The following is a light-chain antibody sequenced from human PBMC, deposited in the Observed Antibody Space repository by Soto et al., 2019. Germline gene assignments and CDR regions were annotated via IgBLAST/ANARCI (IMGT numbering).Light chain of an antibody. CDR1: QSINNY. CDR2: VAS. V-gene: IGKV3-11*01. CDR3: QQRSNWPPVYT. J-gene: IGKJ2*01. Sequence: EVVLTQSPATLSLSPGERATLSCRASQSINNYLAWYQQKPGQAPRLLIYVASNRATGIPARFSGSGSGTDFTLTISSLEPEDFAVYYCQQRSNWPPVYTFVQGTKLEIK.